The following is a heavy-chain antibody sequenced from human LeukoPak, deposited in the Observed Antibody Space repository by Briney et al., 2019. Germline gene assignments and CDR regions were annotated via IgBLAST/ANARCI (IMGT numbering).Heavy chain of an antibody. D-gene: IGHD3-3*01. V-gene: IGHV4-31*03. CDR2: IHYIGKA. CDR1: GDSISTSAYY. J-gene: IGHJ4*02. Sequence: PSETLSLTCTVSGDSISTSAYYWSWISQRPGTGLEWIAYIHYIGKAYSNPSLESRVTMSVDTSSNQFSLNVASVTAADTAVYYCARVRDDYFFDCWGQGILVTVSS. CDR3: ARVRDDYFFDC.